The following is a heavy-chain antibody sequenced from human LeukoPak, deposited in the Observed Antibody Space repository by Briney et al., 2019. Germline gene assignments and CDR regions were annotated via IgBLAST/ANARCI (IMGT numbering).Heavy chain of an antibody. Sequence: SVKVSCKASGGTFSSYAISWVRQAPGQGLEWMGGIIPIFGTANYAQKFQGRVTITTDESTSTAYMELSSLRSEDTAVYYCARGDYVGGRQPFYDFWGQGTPVTVSS. J-gene: IGHJ4*02. V-gene: IGHV1-69*05. CDR2: IIPIFGTA. D-gene: IGHD3-16*01. CDR1: GGTFSSYA. CDR3: ARGDYVGGRQPFYDF.